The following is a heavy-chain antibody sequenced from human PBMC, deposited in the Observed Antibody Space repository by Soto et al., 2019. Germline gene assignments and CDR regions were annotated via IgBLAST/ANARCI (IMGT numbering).Heavy chain of an antibody. CDR1: GFTFSSYA. Sequence: EVQLLESGGGLVQPGGSLRLSCAASGFTFSSYAMSWVRQAPGKGLDWVSAISGSGGSTYYADSVKGRFTISRDNSKNTLYLQMNSLRAEDTAVYSCAKDLLPGQQLVLHYGMDVWGQGTTVTVSS. CDR2: ISGSGGST. D-gene: IGHD6-13*01. J-gene: IGHJ6*02. V-gene: IGHV3-23*01. CDR3: AKDLLPGQQLVLHYGMDV.